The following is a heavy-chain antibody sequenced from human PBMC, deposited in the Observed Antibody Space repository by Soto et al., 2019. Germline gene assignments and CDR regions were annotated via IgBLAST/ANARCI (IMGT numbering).Heavy chain of an antibody. CDR1: GYTFTNYG. D-gene: IGHD2-15*01. Sequence: ASVKVSCKASGYTFTNYGISWVRQAPGQGLEWMGWISAYNGDTNYAQKLQGRVTMTTDTSTSTAYMELRSLRSDDTAVYYFASPGYCSGGSCYSSAFDIWGQGTMVTVSS. J-gene: IGHJ3*02. CDR3: ASPGYCSGGSCYSSAFDI. CDR2: ISAYNGDT. V-gene: IGHV1-18*01.